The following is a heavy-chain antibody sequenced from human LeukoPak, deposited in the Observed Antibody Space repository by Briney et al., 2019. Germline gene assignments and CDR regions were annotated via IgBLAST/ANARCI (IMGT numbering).Heavy chain of an antibody. CDR3: ARDRGYTQVYYKGVFDF. CDR2: IFHRGST. Sequence: SETLSLTCTVSGYSINNGYYWGWFRQAPGKGLEWIGNIFHRGSTYYNLSLKSRVTISVDTSKNQYSLNLSSVTAADTAVYYCARDRGYTQVYYKGVFDFWGQGTLVTVSS. V-gene: IGHV4-38-2*02. D-gene: IGHD3-22*01. CDR1: GYSINNGYY. J-gene: IGHJ4*02.